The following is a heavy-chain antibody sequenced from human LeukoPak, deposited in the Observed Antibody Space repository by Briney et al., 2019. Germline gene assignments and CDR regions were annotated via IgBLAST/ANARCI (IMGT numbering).Heavy chain of an antibody. CDR1: GFTFSSYW. D-gene: IGHD6-6*01. J-gene: IGHJ4*02. V-gene: IGHV3-7*01. CDR3: ARGGVEYSSSLDIDY. Sequence: GGSLRLSCAASGFTFSSYWMSWVRQAPGKGLEWVANIKQDGSEKYYVDSVKGRFTISRDNAKNSLYLQMNSLSAEDTAVYYCARGGVEYSSSLDIDYWGQGTLVTVSS. CDR2: IKQDGSEK.